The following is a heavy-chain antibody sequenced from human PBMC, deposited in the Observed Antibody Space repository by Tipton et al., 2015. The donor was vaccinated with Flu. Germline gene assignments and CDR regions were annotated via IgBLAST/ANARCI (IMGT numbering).Heavy chain of an antibody. V-gene: IGHV3-15*01. Sequence: SLRLSCAASGFTFSNAWMSWVRQAPGKGLEWVGRIKSKTDGGTTDYAAPVKGRFTISRDDSKNTLYLQMNSLKTEDTAVYYCTTIYYDSSGAFDIWGQGTMVTVSS. J-gene: IGHJ3*02. CDR3: TTIYYDSSGAFDI. CDR2: IKSKTDGGTT. D-gene: IGHD3-22*01. CDR1: GFTFSNAW.